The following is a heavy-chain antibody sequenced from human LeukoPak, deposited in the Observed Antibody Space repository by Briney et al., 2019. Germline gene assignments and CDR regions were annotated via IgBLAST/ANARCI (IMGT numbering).Heavy chain of an antibody. D-gene: IGHD1-26*01. CDR1: GFTFLSYN. CDR2: ISSTSSSYI. J-gene: IGHJ4*02. Sequence: GGSLRLSCAASGFTFLSYNMNWVRQAPGKGLEWVSSISSTSSSYIYYADSVKGRFTISRDNAKNSLYLQMNSLRAEDTAVYYCARASVKGIVGATVFDYWGQGTLVTVSS. V-gene: IGHV3-21*01. CDR3: ARASVKGIVGATVFDY.